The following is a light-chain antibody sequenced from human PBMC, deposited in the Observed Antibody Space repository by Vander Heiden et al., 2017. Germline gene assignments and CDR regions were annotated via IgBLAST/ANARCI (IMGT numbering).Light chain of an antibody. V-gene: IGLV2-14*01. CDR2: EVS. J-gene: IGLJ1*01. Sequence: QSALTPPASVSGSPGQSITISCTGTSSDVGGYNYVSWYQQHPGKAPKLMMYEVSNRPSGVSNRFSGSKSGKTDSLTISGLQAEDEAEYYCSSSTSSSTPDVFGTGTKVTVL. CDR3: SSSTSSSTPDV. CDR1: SSDVGGYNY.